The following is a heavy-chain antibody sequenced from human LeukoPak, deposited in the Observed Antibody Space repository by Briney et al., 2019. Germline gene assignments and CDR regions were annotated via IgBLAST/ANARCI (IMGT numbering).Heavy chain of an antibody. V-gene: IGHV3-23*01. D-gene: IGHD3-22*01. CDR1: GFTFSSYA. J-gene: IGHJ4*02. Sequence: GGSLRLSCAASGFTFSSYAMSWVRQAPGKGLEWVSAISGSGGSTYYADSVKGRFTISRDNSKNTLYLQMNSLRAEDTAVYYCAKWPQYYYDSSGYYYGNYWGQGTLVTVSS. CDR3: AKWPQYYYDSSGYYYGNY. CDR2: ISGSGGST.